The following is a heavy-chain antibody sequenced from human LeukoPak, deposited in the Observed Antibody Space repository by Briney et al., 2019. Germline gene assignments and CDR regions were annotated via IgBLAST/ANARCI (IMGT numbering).Heavy chain of an antibody. CDR1: GYSLITYW. V-gene: IGHV5-51*01. D-gene: IGHD3-10*01. J-gene: IGHJ4*02. CDR3: ARGDGSGSYSDLDY. Sequence: GESLKISCKGSGYSLITYWIGWVRQMPGTGLEGMGIIYPADSDTRYSPSFQGQVTISADKSISTAYLRWSSLKASDTAMYYCARGDGSGSYSDLDYWGQGTLVTVSS. CDR2: IYPADSDT.